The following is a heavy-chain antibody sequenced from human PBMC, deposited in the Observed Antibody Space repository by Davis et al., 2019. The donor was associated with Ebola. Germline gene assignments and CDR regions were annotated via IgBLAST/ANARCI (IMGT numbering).Heavy chain of an antibody. J-gene: IGHJ4*02. D-gene: IGHD4-23*01. CDR1: GYTFTGYY. CDR2: INPNSGGT. CDR3: AREVYGGNSVYFDS. Sequence: ASVKVSCKASGYTFTGYYMHWVRQAPGQGLEWMGWINPNSGGTNYAQKFQGRVTITADESTSTAYMELSRLRSDDTAVYYCAREVYGGNSVYFDSWGQGTLVTVSS. V-gene: IGHV1-2*02.